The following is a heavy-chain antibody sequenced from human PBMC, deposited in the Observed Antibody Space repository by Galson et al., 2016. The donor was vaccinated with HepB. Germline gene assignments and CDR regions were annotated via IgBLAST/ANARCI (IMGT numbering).Heavy chain of an antibody. V-gene: IGHV1-3*01. D-gene: IGHD6-19*01. J-gene: IGHJ4*02. CDR3: AGSLYSSGWYAN. CDR1: GYPFTRYA. CDR2: INAGNGKT. Sequence: SVKVSCKASGYPFTRYAMHWVRQAPGQRLEWMGWINAGNGKTKYSQKFQGRVTMTRDTSARTAYMELSSLRSEDTAVYYCAGSLYSSGWYANWGQGTLVTVSS.